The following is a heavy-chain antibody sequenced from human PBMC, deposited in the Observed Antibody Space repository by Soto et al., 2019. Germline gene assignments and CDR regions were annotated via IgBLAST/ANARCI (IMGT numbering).Heavy chain of an antibody. CDR3: ARAPTGQPWTKFDP. CDR2: INSDGSSR. V-gene: IGHV3-74*01. CDR1: GFSFSSYW. Sequence: EVQLVESGGGLVQPGGSLRLSCAASGFSFSSYWMHWVREAPGKGLVWVSRINSDGSSRTYADSVKGRFTISRDNAKNTLYLQMNSRRAEDTAVYYCARAPTGQPWTKFDPWGQGTLVTVSS. J-gene: IGHJ5*02. D-gene: IGHD6-13*01.